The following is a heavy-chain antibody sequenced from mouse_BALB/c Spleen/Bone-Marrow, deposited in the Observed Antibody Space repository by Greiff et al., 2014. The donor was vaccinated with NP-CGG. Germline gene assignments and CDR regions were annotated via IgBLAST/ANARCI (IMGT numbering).Heavy chain of an antibody. D-gene: IGHD4-1*01. CDR3: ARNWERFAY. Sequence: VQLQQSGPGLVKPSQTLSLTCSVTGDYITSGYWNWIRKFPGNKLEYMGYIIYSDSTYYNPSLKSRISITRDTSKNQYYLQLNSVTSEDTATYYCARNWERFAYWGQGTLVTVSA. CDR2: IIYSDST. CDR1: GDYITSGY. V-gene: IGHV3-8*02. J-gene: IGHJ3*01.